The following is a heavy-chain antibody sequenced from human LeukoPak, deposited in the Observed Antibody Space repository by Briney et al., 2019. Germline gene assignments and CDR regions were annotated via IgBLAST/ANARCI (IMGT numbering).Heavy chain of an antibody. CDR1: GFSYRDFA. V-gene: IGHV3-23*01. J-gene: IGHJ6*04. Sequence: PGGSLRLSCASSGFSYRDFAMPWVRQAPGKGLEGVSTVSGSGDDTYYSDTVKDRFTMSRDNSENTLDLQMNSLRVEDTAVYYCAKILRPVTSFPQFYFFGMDVWGKGATVTVSS. CDR3: AKILRPVTSFPQFYFFGMDV. D-gene: IGHD4-17*01. CDR2: VSGSGDDT.